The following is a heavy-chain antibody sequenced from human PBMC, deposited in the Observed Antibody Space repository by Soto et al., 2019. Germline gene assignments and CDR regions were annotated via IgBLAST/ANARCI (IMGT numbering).Heavy chain of an antibody. Sequence: ASVKVSCKASGYIFSANYIHWVRQAPGQGLEWLGWINPHSGATNYAQKFLGRVTMSADTSASTAYMDLARLKSDDTAVYYCARAPMVLTRSYFDSWGQGTPVTVSS. V-gene: IGHV1-2*02. CDR2: INPHSGAT. D-gene: IGHD3-22*01. J-gene: IGHJ4*02. CDR3: ARAPMVLTRSYFDS. CDR1: GYIFSANY.